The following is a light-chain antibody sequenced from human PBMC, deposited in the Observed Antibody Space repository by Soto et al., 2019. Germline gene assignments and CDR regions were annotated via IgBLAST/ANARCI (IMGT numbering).Light chain of an antibody. CDR3: TSYAGTYSFFYV. CDR1: SRDVGAYNY. J-gene: IGLJ1*01. Sequence: QALLTPPPSASGSPGQSCTISCTGTSRDVGAYNYVSWYQQLPGTAPKLIIYEVSKRPSGVPDRFSGYKSGNTASLTVSGLHAEDEADYYCTSYAGTYSFFYVFGTGTKVTVL. CDR2: EVS. V-gene: IGLV2-8*01.